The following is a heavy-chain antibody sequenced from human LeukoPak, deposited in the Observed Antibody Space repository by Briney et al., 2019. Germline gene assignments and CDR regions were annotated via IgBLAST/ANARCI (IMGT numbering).Heavy chain of an antibody. V-gene: IGHV3-74*01. CDR2: INTDGSST. CDR3: ARMFEF. Sequence: GGSLRLSCAASGFTFSSYWMHWVRQAPGKGLLWVSRINTDGSSTNFADSVRGRFTISRDNAKNSLFLQMNSLRAEDTAVYFCARMFEFWGQGTLVTVSS. J-gene: IGHJ4*02. CDR1: GFTFSSYW.